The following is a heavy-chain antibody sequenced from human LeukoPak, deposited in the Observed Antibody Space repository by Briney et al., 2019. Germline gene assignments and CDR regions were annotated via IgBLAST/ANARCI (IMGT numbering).Heavy chain of an antibody. J-gene: IGHJ4*02. CDR1: GFPFSSYW. CDR2: IKQDGSKK. CDR3: VRDFRSADY. Sequence: GGSLRLSCVASGFPFSSYWMTWVRQAPGKGLEWVANIKQDGSKKSYVDSVKGRFTISRDNARNTVYLQMNSLRVEDTAVYYCVRDFRSADYWGQGTLVTVSS. V-gene: IGHV3-7*01.